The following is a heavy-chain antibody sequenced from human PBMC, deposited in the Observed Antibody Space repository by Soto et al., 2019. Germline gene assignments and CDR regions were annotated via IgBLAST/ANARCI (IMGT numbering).Heavy chain of an antibody. CDR3: TTDRGGPNIN. D-gene: IGHD2-15*01. CDR1: GYTFTSYG. CDR2: ISAYNGNT. Sequence: ASVKVSCKASGYTFTSYGISWVRQAPGQGLEWMGWISAYNGNTNYAQKLQGRVTMTTDTSTSTAYMELRSLKTEDTAVYYCTTDRGGPNINWGQGTLVTVSS. J-gene: IGHJ4*02. V-gene: IGHV1-18*01.